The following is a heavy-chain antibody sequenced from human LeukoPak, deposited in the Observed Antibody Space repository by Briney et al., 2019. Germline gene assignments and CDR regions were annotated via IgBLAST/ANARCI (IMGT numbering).Heavy chain of an antibody. CDR3: VRDVRAPETGGFDY. V-gene: IGHV3-23*01. J-gene: IGHJ4*02. Sequence: WGFLRLSGVASGFTSSSYVMSWGPQAPAGGLGWGFRISVSGGSPYYAASLTRRFSISRDNSQSTLFLRMTSPRAEYTSVCYCVRDVRAPETGGFDYWGQGTLVAVSS. D-gene: IGHD1-1*01. CDR1: GFTSSSYV. CDR2: ISVSGGSP.